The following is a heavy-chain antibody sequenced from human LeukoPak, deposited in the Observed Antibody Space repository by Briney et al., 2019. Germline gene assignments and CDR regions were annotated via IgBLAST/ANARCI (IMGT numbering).Heavy chain of an antibody. V-gene: IGHV4-61*02. Sequence: SETLSLTCTVSGGSISSGSYYWRWIRQPAGKGVEWIGRIYTSGSTNYNPSLKSRVTISVDTSKNQFSLKLSSVTAADTAVYYCARCPSIYMDVWGKGTTVTVSS. D-gene: IGHD4-11*01. CDR2: IYTSGST. CDR1: GGSISSGSYY. CDR3: ARCPSIYMDV. J-gene: IGHJ6*03.